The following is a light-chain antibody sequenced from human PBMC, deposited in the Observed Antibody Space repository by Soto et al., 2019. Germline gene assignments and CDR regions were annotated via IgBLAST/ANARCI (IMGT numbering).Light chain of an antibody. J-gene: IGKJ1*01. V-gene: IGKV3-20*01. CDR3: QQYSTSWWT. CDR1: QSVSSTF. Sequence: EIVLTQSPGTLSLSPGERATLSCRASQSVSSTFLAWYQQKPGQAPRLLIYGASSRATGIPDRFSGSGSGTDFTLTISRLEPEDFAVYYCQQYSTSWWTFGQGTKVEIK. CDR2: GAS.